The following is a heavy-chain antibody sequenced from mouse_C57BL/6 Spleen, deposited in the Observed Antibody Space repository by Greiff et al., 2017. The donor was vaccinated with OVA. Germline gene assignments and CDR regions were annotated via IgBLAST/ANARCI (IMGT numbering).Heavy chain of an antibody. D-gene: IGHD2-3*01. V-gene: IGHV3-6*01. CDR1: GYSITSGYY. J-gene: IGHJ3*01. Sequence: EVQLQQSGPGLVKPSQSLSLTCSVTGYSITSGYYWNWIRQFPGNKLEWMGYISYDGSNNYNPSLKNRISITRDTSKNQFFLKLNSVTTEDTATYYCARDGYWPYWGQGTLVTVSA. CDR3: ARDGYWPY. CDR2: ISYDGSN.